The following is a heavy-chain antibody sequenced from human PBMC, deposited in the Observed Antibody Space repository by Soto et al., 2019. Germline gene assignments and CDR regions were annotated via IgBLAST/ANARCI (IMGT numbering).Heavy chain of an antibody. V-gene: IGHV4-31*03. CDR2: ISYSGST. J-gene: IGHJ4*02. Sequence: PSEDLSLTCTVSGGSITCGIYYWSWIRQQPGKGLEWIGFISYSGSTYYNPSLKSRVIISVDTSKNQFSLKLNSVTAADTAVYYCARGVALWGQGTLVTVSS. CDR3: ARGVAL. CDR1: GGSITCGIYY. D-gene: IGHD2-15*01.